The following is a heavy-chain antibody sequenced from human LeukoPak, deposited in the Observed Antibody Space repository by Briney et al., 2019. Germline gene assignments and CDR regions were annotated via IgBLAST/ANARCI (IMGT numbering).Heavy chain of an antibody. CDR2: LYSGGDT. D-gene: IGHD5-18*01. CDR3: AREDSYGFGIDY. J-gene: IGHJ4*02. Sequence: PGGSLRLSCAASGFTVTGTFMSWVRQAPGKGLEWVSVLYSGGDTYYADSVKGRFTISRDNAKNSLYLQMNSLRAEDTAVYYCAREDSYGFGIDYWGQGTLVTVSS. CDR1: GFTVTGTF. V-gene: IGHV3-53*01.